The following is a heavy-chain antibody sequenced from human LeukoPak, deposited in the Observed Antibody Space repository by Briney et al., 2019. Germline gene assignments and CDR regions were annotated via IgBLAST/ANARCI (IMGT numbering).Heavy chain of an antibody. J-gene: IGHJ4*02. V-gene: IGHV3-23*01. CDR3: AKDHDYYDSSGYSDY. D-gene: IGHD3-22*01. Sequence: PGGSLRLSCAASGFTFSSYAMSWVRQAPGKGLEWVSAISGSGGSTYYADSVKGRFTISRGNSKNTLYLQMNSLRAEDTAVYYCAKDHDYYDSSGYSDYWGQGTLVTVSS. CDR2: ISGSGGST. CDR1: GFTFSSYA.